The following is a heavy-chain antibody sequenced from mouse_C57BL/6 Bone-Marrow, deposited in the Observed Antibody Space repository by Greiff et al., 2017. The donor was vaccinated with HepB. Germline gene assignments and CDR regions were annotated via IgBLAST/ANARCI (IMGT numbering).Heavy chain of an antibody. CDR3: TETTVGYWYFDV. D-gene: IGHD1-1*01. CDR2: IDPENGDT. Sequence: VQLQQSGAELVRPGASVKLSCTASGFNIKDDYMHWVKQRPEQGLERIGWIDPENGDTEYASKFQGKATITADTSSNTAYLQLSSLTSEDTAVYYCTETTVGYWYFDVWGTGTTVTVSS. J-gene: IGHJ1*03. V-gene: IGHV14-4*01. CDR1: GFNIKDDY.